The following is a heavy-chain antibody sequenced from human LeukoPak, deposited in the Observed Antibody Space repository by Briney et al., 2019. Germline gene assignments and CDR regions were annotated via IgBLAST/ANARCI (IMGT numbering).Heavy chain of an antibody. CDR2: ISYDGSNK. V-gene: IGHV3-30-3*01. D-gene: IGHD6-6*01. J-gene: IGHJ6*02. Sequence: PGRSLRLSCAASGFTFNSYEMHWVRQAPGKGLEWVAVISYDGSNKYYADFVKGRFTFSRDNSKNTVHLQMNSRRAEDTAVYYCARGRSRERAYGMDVWGPGTTVTVSS. CDR3: ARGRSRERAYGMDV. CDR1: GFTFNSYE.